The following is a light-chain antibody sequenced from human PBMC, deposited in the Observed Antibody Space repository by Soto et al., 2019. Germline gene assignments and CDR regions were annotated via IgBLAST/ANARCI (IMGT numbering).Light chain of an antibody. CDR3: QQYNNWPPWT. CDR2: GAS. CDR1: QSVRSN. Sequence: VLTHSXGXLXLSXXXISTLXXXSSQSVRSNLAWYQQKRGQSPRLLVYGASTRATGIPARLSGSGSETQFTLTISSLQSEDFAVYYCQQYNNWPPWTFGQGTKVDIK. V-gene: IGKV3-15*01. J-gene: IGKJ1*01.